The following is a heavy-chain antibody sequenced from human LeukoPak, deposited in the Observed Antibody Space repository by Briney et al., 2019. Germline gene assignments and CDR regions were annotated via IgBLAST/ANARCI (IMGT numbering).Heavy chain of an antibody. V-gene: IGHV4-34*01. CDR3: ARIDTVVLPSTMFDY. CDR2: INHSGST. CDR1: GGSFSGYY. J-gene: IGHJ4*02. D-gene: IGHD2-2*01. Sequence: SETLSLTCAVYGGSFSGYYWSWIRQPPGKGLEWIGEINHSGSTNYNPSLKSRVTISVDTSKNQFSLKLSSVTAADTALYYCARIDTVVLPSTMFDYWGQGTLVTVSS.